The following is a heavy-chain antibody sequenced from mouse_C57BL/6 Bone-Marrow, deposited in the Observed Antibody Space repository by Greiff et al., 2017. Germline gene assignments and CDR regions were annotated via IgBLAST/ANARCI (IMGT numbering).Heavy chain of an antibody. CDR2: IYPRDGST. CDR3: ARDYGSSYWYFEV. Sequence: VQLQESGPELVKPGASVKLSCKASGYTFTSHDINWVKQRPGQGLEWIGWIYPRDGSTKYNEKFKGKATLTVDTSSSTAYMELHSLTSEDSAVYFCARDYGSSYWYFEVWGTGTTVTVSS. CDR1: GYTFTSHD. J-gene: IGHJ1*03. V-gene: IGHV1-85*01. D-gene: IGHD1-1*01.